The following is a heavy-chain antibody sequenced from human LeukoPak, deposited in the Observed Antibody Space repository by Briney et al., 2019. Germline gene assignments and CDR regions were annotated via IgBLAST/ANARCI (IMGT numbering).Heavy chain of an antibody. CDR1: GFTFSSYW. D-gene: IGHD2-2*01. CDR2: IKQDGSEE. Sequence: GGSLRLSCAASGFTFSSYWMSWVRQAPGKGLEWVANIKQDGSEEYYVDSVKGRFTISRDNAKNSLYLQMNSLRADDTAVYYCAREPGSYHWFDPWGQGTLVTVSS. J-gene: IGHJ5*02. V-gene: IGHV3-7*03. CDR3: AREPGSYHWFDP.